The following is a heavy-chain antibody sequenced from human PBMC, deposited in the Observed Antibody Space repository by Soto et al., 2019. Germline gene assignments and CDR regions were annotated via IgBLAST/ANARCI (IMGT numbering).Heavy chain of an antibody. CDR3: ARELGRIAAATWFDP. CDR1: GFTFSNYG. CDR2: ISSSGDIT. J-gene: IGHJ5*02. D-gene: IGHD6-13*01. V-gene: IGHV3-30*03. Sequence: QVRLVESGGGVVQPGRSLRLSCVASGFTFSNYGIHWVRQAAGKGLEWVGVISSSGDITYYSDFVKGRFTISRDNFKNTLYLQMDSLRSEDTAVYYCARELGRIAAATWFDPWGQGTLVTVSS.